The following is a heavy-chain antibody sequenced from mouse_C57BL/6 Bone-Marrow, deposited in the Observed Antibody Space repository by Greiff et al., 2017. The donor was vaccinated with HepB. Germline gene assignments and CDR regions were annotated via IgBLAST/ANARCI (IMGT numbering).Heavy chain of an antibody. Sequence: QVQLQQPGAELVRPGSSVKLSCKASGYTFTSYWMDWVKQRPGQGLEWIGNIYPSDSETHYNQKFKDKATLTVDKSSSTAYMQLSSLTSEDSAVYYCARDGYRRFDYWGQGTTLTVSS. CDR1: GYTFTSYW. CDR2: IYPSDSET. V-gene: IGHV1-61*01. J-gene: IGHJ2*01. CDR3: ARDGYRRFDY. D-gene: IGHD2-3*01.